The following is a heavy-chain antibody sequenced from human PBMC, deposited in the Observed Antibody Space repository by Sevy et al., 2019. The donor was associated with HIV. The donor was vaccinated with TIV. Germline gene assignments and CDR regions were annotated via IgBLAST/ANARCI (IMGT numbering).Heavy chain of an antibody. Sequence: GGSLRLSCAASGFAFSNFAISWVRQAPGKGLEWVSLISGSSPYTYYADSVKGRFTISRDNSKNTLYLQMNSLRVEDTALYYCARGINFYGSGREGHSYMDVWGKGTTVTVSS. CDR1: GFAFSNFA. D-gene: IGHD3-10*01. V-gene: IGHV3-23*01. CDR2: ISGSSPYT. J-gene: IGHJ6*03. CDR3: ARGINFYGSGREGHSYMDV.